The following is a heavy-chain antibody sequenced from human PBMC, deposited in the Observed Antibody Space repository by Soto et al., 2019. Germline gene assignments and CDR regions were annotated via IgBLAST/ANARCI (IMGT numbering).Heavy chain of an antibody. V-gene: IGHV5-51*01. CDR3: ARPISRSGIDY. CDR2: IYPGDSDT. CDR1: RYSFTIYW. Sequence: VVSRRICSKGSRYSFTIYWISWVRQMPGKGLEWMGIIYPGDSDTRYSPSFQGQVTISADKSISTAYLQWSSLKASDTAMYYCARPISRSGIDYWGQGTLVTVSS. D-gene: IGHD2-21*01. J-gene: IGHJ4*02.